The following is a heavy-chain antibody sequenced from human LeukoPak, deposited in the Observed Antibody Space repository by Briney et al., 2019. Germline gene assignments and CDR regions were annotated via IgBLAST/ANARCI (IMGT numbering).Heavy chain of an antibody. V-gene: IGHV3-48*01. D-gene: IGHD3-16*02. Sequence: GGSLRLSCAASGFTFSGYAMNWVRQAPGKGVEWVAYISSSSGTIYYTDSVKGRFTISRDNAKNSVFLQMSCLSGGDTAIYYCARDQGFRYFDPWGQGTLVTVSS. CDR3: ARDQGFRYFDP. CDR2: ISSSSGTI. CDR1: GFTFSGYA. J-gene: IGHJ5*02.